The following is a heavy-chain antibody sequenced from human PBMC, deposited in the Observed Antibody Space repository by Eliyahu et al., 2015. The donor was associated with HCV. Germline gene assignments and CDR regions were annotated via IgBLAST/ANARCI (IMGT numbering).Heavy chain of an antibody. V-gene: IGHV1-46*03. D-gene: IGHD3-10*01. CDR2: XXPSGGST. CDR1: GYXFTSYY. CDR3: AVLRYYYGSGSFDY. J-gene: IGHJ4*02. Sequence: QVQLVQSGAEVKKPGASVKVSCKAXGYXFTSYYMHWVRXAPGQGLEWMGIXXPSGGSTSYAQKFQGRVTMTRDTSTSTVYMELSSLRSEDTAVYYCAVLRYYYGSGSFDYWGQGTLVTVSS.